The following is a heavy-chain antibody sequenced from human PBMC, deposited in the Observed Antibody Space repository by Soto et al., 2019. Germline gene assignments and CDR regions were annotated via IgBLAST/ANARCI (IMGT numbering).Heavy chain of an antibody. CDR3: AKGFDWLLYGPFDY. V-gene: IGHV3-23*01. D-gene: IGHD3-9*01. CDR2: ISGSGGST. Sequence: GGSLRLSCAASGFTFSSYAISWVRQAPGKGLEWVSAISGSGGSTYYADSVKGRFTISRDNSKNTLYLQMNSLRAEDTAVYYCAKGFDWLLYGPFDYWGQGTLVTVSS. CDR1: GFTFSSYA. J-gene: IGHJ4*02.